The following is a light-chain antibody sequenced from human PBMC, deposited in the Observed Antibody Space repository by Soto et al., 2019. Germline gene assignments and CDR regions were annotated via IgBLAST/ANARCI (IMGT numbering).Light chain of an antibody. CDR2: GAC. CDR1: HRISGY. CDR3: QQSFSTLLT. Sequence: DLQSTKSPSSLTVSIGARVSITCRASHRISGYLNWYQQKPGKAPKLLISGACTLQSGVPSRFSGRGSGTDFTLVISSRQREDVATYHCQQSFSTLLTFGGGTNVHIK. V-gene: IGKV1-39*01. J-gene: IGKJ4*01.